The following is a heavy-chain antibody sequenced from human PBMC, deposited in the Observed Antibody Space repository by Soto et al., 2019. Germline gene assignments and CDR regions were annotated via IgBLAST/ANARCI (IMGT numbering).Heavy chain of an antibody. CDR1: GGSFSGYY. CDR2: INHSGST. D-gene: IGHD3-3*01. CDR3: ASSGGYDFWSGYPYYFDY. V-gene: IGHV4-34*01. J-gene: IGHJ4*01. Sequence: PXETLSLTCVVYGGSFSGYYWNWIRQPPGKGLEWIGEINHSGSTNYSPSLKSRVTLSVDTSKNQFSLKLHSVTAADTAVYYCASSGGYDFWSGYPYYFDYWGQGTLVTVSS.